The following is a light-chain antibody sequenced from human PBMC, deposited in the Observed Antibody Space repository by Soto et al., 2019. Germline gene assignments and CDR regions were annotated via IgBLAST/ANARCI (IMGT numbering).Light chain of an antibody. J-gene: IGKJ2*01. CDR3: HQYIRYPYT. CDR2: GAS. V-gene: IGKV3-20*01. Sequence: EIVLTQSPGTLSLSPGERATLSCRASQSVSSSYLAWYQQKPGQAPRLLIYGASSRATGIPDRFSGSGSGTDFTLTISRLEPEDFATYYCHQYIRYPYTFGQGTKVE. CDR1: QSVSSSY.